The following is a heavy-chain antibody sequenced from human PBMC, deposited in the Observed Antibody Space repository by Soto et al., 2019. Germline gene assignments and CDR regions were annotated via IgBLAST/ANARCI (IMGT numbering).Heavy chain of an antibody. Sequence: QVQLVESGGGVVQPGRSLRLSCVASGFTFSTYGMHWVRQAPGTGLEWVAMTWNDGSNKYYTDSMKDRFTISRDNSKNTLYLQMNSLRDEDSAVYYCTTELNDMQAFDIWGQGTMVTVSS. J-gene: IGHJ3*02. CDR3: TTELNDMQAFDI. D-gene: IGHD1-1*01. CDR2: TWNDGSNK. V-gene: IGHV3-33*01. CDR1: GFTFSTYG.